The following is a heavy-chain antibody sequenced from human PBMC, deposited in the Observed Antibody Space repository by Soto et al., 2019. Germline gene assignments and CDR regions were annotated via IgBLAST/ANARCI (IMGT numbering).Heavy chain of an antibody. D-gene: IGHD3-22*01. Sequence: PGGSLRLSCAASGFTFKSYAMHWVRQAPGKGLGWVAVVSHDGSIKYYTDSVKGRFTVSRDNSKNTLYLQMNSLRGEETAVYYCARTYHYDSSDYYGPRDYYYGMDVWGQGTTVTAP. CDR3: ARTYHYDSSDYYGPRDYYYGMDV. CDR1: GFTFKSYA. CDR2: VSHDGSIK. J-gene: IGHJ6*02. V-gene: IGHV3-30*04.